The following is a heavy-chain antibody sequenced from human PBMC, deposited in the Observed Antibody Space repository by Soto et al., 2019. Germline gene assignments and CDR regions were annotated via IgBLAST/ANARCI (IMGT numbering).Heavy chain of an antibody. Sequence: EVQLVESGGVVVQPGGSLRLSCAASGFTFDDYTMHWVRQAPGKGLEWVSLISWDGGSTYYADSVKGRFTISRDNSKNSLYLQMNSLRTEDTALYYCAKAGLGFGELSGGMDVWGQGTTVTVSS. J-gene: IGHJ6*02. D-gene: IGHD3-10*01. V-gene: IGHV3-43*01. CDR1: GFTFDDYT. CDR2: ISWDGGST. CDR3: AKAGLGFGELSGGMDV.